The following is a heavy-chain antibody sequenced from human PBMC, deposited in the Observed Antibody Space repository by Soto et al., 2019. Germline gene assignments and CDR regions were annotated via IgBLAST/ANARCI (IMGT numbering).Heavy chain of an antibody. CDR1: GVPIDQYY. Sequence: SETLSLTCHVFGVPIDQYYWTWIRQFPGRGLEXIGXXLXXGXTXXXPXXXSRVTISADVSESLVSLTMNSVTDADTAHYYCARGIQPPTLSPWDVWGPGTSVTVSS. V-gene: IGHV4-59*01. D-gene: IGHD1-1*01. J-gene: IGHJ6*01. CDR2: XLXXGXT. CDR3: ARGIQPPTLSPWDV.